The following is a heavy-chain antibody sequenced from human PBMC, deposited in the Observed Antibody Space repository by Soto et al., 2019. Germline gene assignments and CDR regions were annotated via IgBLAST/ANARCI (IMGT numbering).Heavy chain of an antibody. J-gene: IGHJ6*02. D-gene: IGHD3-9*01. CDR1: RGTIGDLC. Sequence: LLTMRLTNSVVRGTIGDLCGSWILQPTRKGLEWIGYIYYSVSTNYNPSLKSRVTISVDTSKNQFSLKLSSVTAADTAVYYCARHSPPMYDILTGTTLDPYYGMDVWGQGTTVTVSS. CDR3: ARHSPPMYDILTGTTLDPYYGMDV. V-gene: IGHV4-59*08. CDR2: IYYSVST.